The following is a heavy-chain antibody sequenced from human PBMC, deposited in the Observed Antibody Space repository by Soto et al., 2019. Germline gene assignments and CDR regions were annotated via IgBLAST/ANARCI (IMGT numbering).Heavy chain of an antibody. V-gene: IGHV4-4*02. D-gene: IGHD3-10*01. J-gene: IGHJ6*02. Sequence: KQSQTLSLTCAVSGGSISSSNWWSWVRQPPGKGLEWIGEIYHSGSTNYNPSLKSRVTISVDKSKNQFSLKLSSVTAADTAVYYCARVVGPSNYYYYYGMDVWGQGTTVTVSS. CDR3: ARVVGPSNYYYYYGMDV. CDR1: GGSISSSNW. CDR2: IYHSGST.